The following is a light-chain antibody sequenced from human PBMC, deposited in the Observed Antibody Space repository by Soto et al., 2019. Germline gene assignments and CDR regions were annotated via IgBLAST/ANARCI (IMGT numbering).Light chain of an antibody. CDR2: GNS. Sequence: QSVLTQPPSVSGAPGQRVTISCTGSSSNIGAGYDVHWYQQLPGTAPKLLIYGNSNRPSGVPDRFSGSKSGTSASLAITGLQAEDEADYYCQSYDSSLSALFGGGTKLPLL. V-gene: IGLV1-40*01. CDR3: QSYDSSLSAL. CDR1: SSNIGAGYD. J-gene: IGLJ3*02.